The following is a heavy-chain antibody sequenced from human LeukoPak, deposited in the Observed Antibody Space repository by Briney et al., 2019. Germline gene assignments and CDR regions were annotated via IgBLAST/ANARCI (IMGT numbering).Heavy chain of an antibody. CDR3: TTIKRGNIFGYFDF. J-gene: IGHJ4*02. Sequence: SETLSLTCTVSGGSMTTHHWNWIRQTPGKGLEWIGYVFDSGRTKEDPSLKSRVTLSADTSKNQLSLRLSSVTAAYTAVYYCTTIKRGNIFGYFDFWGQGILVTVSS. D-gene: IGHD5-18*01. V-gene: IGHV4-59*11. CDR2: VFDSGRT. CDR1: GGSMTTHH.